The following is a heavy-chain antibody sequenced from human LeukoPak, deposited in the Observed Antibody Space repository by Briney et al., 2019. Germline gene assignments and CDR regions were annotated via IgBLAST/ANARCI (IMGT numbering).Heavy chain of an antibody. CDR2: INHSGST. CDR3: ARGYCSGGSCCPLKSIYYYYMDV. V-gene: IGHV4-34*01. J-gene: IGHJ6*03. D-gene: IGHD2-15*01. CDR1: GGSFSGYY. Sequence: PSETLSLTCAVYGGSFSGYYWNWIRQPPGKGLEWIGEINHSGSTNYNPSLKSRVTISVDASKNQFSLKVTSVTAADTAVYYCARGYCSGGSCCPLKSIYYYYMDVWGEGTTVTFSS.